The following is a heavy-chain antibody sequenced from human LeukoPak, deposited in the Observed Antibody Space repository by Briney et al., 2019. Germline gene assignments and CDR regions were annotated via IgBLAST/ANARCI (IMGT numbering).Heavy chain of an antibody. J-gene: IGHJ3*02. V-gene: IGHV4-39*07. CDR1: GGSISSSSYY. Sequence: PSETLSLTCTVSGGSISSSSYYWGWIRQPPGKGLEWIGSIYYSGSTYYNPSPKSRVTISVDTSKNQFSLKLSSVTAADTAVYYCARVRIQLWNAFDIWGQGTMVTVSS. CDR3: ARVRIQLWNAFDI. D-gene: IGHD5-18*01. CDR2: IYYSGST.